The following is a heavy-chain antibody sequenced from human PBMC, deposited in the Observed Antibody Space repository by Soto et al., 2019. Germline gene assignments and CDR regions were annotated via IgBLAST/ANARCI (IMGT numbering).Heavy chain of an antibody. CDR1: GYTFTSSY. CDR3: ARDREAIFGSGAFDI. Sequence: GASAKVSCKASGYTFTSSYMHWVRQAPGQGLEWMGIINPSGGSTSYAQKFQGRVTMTRDTSTSTVYMELSSLRSEDTAVYYCARDREAIFGSGAFDIWGQGTMVTVSS. CDR2: INPSGGST. J-gene: IGHJ3*02. D-gene: IGHD3-3*01. V-gene: IGHV1-46*03.